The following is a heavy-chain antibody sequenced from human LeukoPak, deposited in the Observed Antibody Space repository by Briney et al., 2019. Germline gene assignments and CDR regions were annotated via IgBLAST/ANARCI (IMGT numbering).Heavy chain of an antibody. D-gene: IGHD1-1*01. V-gene: IGHV3-23*01. J-gene: IGHJ4*02. CDR2: ISGGGAGT. CDR3: AKDFVRYNIQFDY. Sequence: GGSLRLSCAASRLGFSFYAMSWVGQAAGKGGKGVSSISGGGAGTYYADSVRGRFTISRDNSKNTLYLQMNSLRAEDTALYYCAKDFVRYNIQFDYWGQGALVTVSS. CDR1: RLGFSFYA.